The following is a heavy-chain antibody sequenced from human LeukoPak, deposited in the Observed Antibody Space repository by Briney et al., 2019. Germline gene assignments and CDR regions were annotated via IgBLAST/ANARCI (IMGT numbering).Heavy chain of an antibody. V-gene: IGHV4-30-4*01. D-gene: IGHD4-23*01. Sequence: SETLSLTCTVSGYSISSGYYWSWIRQPPGKGLEWIGYIYYSGSTYYNPSLKSRVTISVDTSKNQFSLKLSSVTAADTAVYYCAREGDNDYGGPIDYWGQGTLVTVSS. CDR3: AREGDNDYGGPIDY. CDR2: IYYSGST. CDR1: GYSISSGYY. J-gene: IGHJ4*02.